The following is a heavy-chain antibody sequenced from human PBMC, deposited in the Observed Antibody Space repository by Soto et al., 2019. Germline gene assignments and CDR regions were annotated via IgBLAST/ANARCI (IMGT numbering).Heavy chain of an antibody. CDR1: GAALNSGNYY. D-gene: IGHD2-21*01. CDR3: ARLRIATNNYKWFDP. J-gene: IGHJ5*02. Sequence: SETLSLTCSVSGAALNSGNYYWSWIRQVPGKGLEWIGHIYVTGAVDYNPSLRDRITTSQDTSERQFSLNLRLVTAADTAVYYCARLRIATNNYKWFDPWGQGTLVTVSS. V-gene: IGHV4-31*03. CDR2: IYVTGAV.